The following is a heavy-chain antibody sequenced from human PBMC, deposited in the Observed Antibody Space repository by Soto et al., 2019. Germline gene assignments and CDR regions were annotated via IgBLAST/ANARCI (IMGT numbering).Heavy chain of an antibody. CDR2: IIPIFGTA. CDR3: ASSNMVYSSSDDTFDI. CDR1: GGTFSNYA. D-gene: IGHD6-6*01. J-gene: IGHJ3*02. Sequence: QVQLVQSGAEVKKPGSSVKVSCKASGGTFSNYAISWVRQAPGQGLEWAGGIIPIFGTANYAQKFQGRVTITADESTSTAYMELSSLRSEDTAVYYCASSNMVYSSSDDTFDIWGQGTMVTVSS. V-gene: IGHV1-69*01.